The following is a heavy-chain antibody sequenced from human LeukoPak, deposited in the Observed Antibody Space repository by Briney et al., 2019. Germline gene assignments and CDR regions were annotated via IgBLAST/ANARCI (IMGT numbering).Heavy chain of an antibody. V-gene: IGHV1-8*01. CDR1: GYTFTSYD. Sequence: ASVTVSCKASGYTFTSYDINWVRQAPGQGLEWMGWMNPNSGNTGYAQKFQGRVTMTRNTSISTAYMELSSLRSEDTAVYYCAREVPAAMISYYYHMDVWGKGTAVTVSS. J-gene: IGHJ6*03. D-gene: IGHD2-2*01. CDR3: AREVPAAMISYYYHMDV. CDR2: MNPNSGNT.